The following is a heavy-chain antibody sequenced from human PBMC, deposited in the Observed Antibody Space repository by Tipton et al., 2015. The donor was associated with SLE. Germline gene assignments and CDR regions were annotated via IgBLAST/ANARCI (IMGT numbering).Heavy chain of an antibody. Sequence: SLRLSCVASGFTFSRFWMSWVRQAPGKGLEWVANIKFTGRERYYVDSVEGRFTISRDNAENSLYLQMNSLRDEDTAVYYCARERQYYDFWSGHYDAFDIWCQGTMVTVSS. CDR2: IKFTGRER. CDR3: ARERQYYDFWSGHYDAFDI. J-gene: IGHJ3*02. CDR1: GFTFSRFW. D-gene: IGHD3-3*01. V-gene: IGHV3-7*01.